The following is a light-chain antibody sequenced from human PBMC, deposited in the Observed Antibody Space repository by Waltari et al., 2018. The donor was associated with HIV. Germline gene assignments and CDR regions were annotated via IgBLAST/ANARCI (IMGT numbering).Light chain of an antibody. CDR3: GTWDNSLRTWV. Sequence: QSVLTQPPSVSAAPGQKVTISCSGSSSNLGSNYVSWYQQLPGTAPKLLIYDNNKRPLGIPDRFSGSKSGTSATLGITGLQTGDEADYYCGTWDNSLRTWVFGGGTKLTVL. V-gene: IGLV1-51*01. CDR1: SSNLGSNY. J-gene: IGLJ3*02. CDR2: DNN.